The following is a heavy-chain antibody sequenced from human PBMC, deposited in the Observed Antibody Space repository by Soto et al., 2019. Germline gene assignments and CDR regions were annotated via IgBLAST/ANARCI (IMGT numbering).Heavy chain of an antibody. J-gene: IGHJ4*02. Sequence: QVQLQESGPGLVKPSETLSLMCTVSGGSISSYYWSWIRQPPGKGLEWIGYIYYSGSTNYNPCLKSRVTRSVDTSKNQFSLKLSSVTAADTAVYYCARERRDGYKHYFDYWGQGTLVTVSS. V-gene: IGHV4-59*01. CDR2: IYYSGST. CDR1: GGSISSYY. CDR3: ARERRDGYKHYFDY. D-gene: IGHD5-12*01.